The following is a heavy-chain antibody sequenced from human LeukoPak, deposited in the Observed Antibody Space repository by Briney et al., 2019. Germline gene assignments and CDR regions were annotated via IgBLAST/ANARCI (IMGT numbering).Heavy chain of an antibody. CDR1: GFAFTSHG. Sequence: QPGRSLRLSCAASGFAFTSHGMHWVRQAPGKGLEWVSVIWFDGSTQYYTDSVKGRFTISRDNSKNTLFLQMHSLRDEDTAVYYCVRDPQIDWNRPSPLSWGQGTLVTVSS. CDR3: VRDPQIDWNRPSPLS. CDR2: IWFDGSTQ. D-gene: IGHD1-1*01. V-gene: IGHV3-33*01. J-gene: IGHJ5*02.